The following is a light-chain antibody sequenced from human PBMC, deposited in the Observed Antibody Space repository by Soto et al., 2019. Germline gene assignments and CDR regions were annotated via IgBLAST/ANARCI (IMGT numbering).Light chain of an antibody. CDR1: TSNIGTNY. V-gene: IGLV1-47*02. J-gene: IGLJ2*01. CDR2: STD. Sequence: QSVLTQPPSASGTPGQRVTISCSGTTSNIGTNYVYWYQQLPGMAPKLVMYSTDRRPSGVPGRFSGSKSGTSAFLAITGLRSEDEAKYYCSALDDSLSGPVFGGGTKLTVL. CDR3: SALDDSLSGPV.